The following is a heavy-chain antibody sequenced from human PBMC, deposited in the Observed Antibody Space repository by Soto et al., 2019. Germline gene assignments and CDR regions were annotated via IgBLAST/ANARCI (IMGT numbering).Heavy chain of an antibody. CDR2: ISGSGGST. J-gene: IGHJ6*02. D-gene: IGHD5-18*01. CDR1: GFTFSSYA. V-gene: IGHV3-23*01. CDR3: AKSSPRGYSYGSLDYYYGMDV. Sequence: GGSLRLSCAASGFTFSSYAMHWVRQAPGKGLEWVAVISGSGGSTYYADSVKGRFTISRDNSKNTLYLQMNSLRAEDTAVYYCAKSSPRGYSYGSLDYYYGMDVWGQGTTVTVSS.